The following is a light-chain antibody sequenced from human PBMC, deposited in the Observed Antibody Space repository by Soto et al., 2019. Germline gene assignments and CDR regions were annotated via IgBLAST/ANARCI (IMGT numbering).Light chain of an antibody. CDR3: SSHTSSTL. Sequence: QSALTQPASVSGSPGQSITISCTGTSSDVGGYNYVSWYQQHPGKAPKLMIYEVSNRPSGVSNRFSGSKSGNTASLTISGLQAEDEADYYCSSHTSSTLFGTGTKLTVL. J-gene: IGLJ1*01. CDR2: EVS. CDR1: SSDVGGYNY. V-gene: IGLV2-14*01.